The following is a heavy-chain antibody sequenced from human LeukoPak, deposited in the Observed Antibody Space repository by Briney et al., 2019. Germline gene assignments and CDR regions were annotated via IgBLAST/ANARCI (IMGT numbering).Heavy chain of an antibody. J-gene: IGHJ4*02. CDR3: ARDPAGYDY. Sequence: PGGSLRLSCAASGFTFSNYWMSWVRQASGKGLEWVANIKQDGSEKYYVDSVKGRFPISRDNAKNSLYLQMNSLRAEDTAVYYCARDPAGYDYWGQGTLVTVSS. D-gene: IGHD6-13*01. V-gene: IGHV3-7*01. CDR2: IKQDGSEK. CDR1: GFTFSNYW.